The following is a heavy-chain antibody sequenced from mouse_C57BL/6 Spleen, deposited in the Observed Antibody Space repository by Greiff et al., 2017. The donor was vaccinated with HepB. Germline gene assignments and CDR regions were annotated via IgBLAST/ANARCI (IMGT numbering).Heavy chain of an antibody. CDR1: GYAFSSYW. D-gene: IGHD2-1*01. CDR2: IYPGDGDT. J-gene: IGHJ2*01. CDR3: ARDGNFYYFDY. V-gene: IGHV1-80*01. Sequence: ESGAELVKPGASVKISCKASGYAFSSYWMNWVKQRPGKGLEWIGQIYPGDGDTNYNGKFKGKATLTADKSSSTAYMQLSSLTSEDSAVYFCARDGNFYYFDYWGQGTTLTVSS.